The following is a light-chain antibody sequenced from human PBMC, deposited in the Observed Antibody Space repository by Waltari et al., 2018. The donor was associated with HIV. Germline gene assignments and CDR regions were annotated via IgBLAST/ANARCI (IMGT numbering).Light chain of an antibody. J-gene: IGKJ3*01. CDR3: QQSYYSPT. CDR1: QNVKNY. V-gene: IGKV1-39*01. CDR2: TAT. Sequence: DIQMTQSPSSLSASIGDRVDITCRASQNVKNYLNWYQQKPGQAPKILIYTATALHIRVPSRFSGSGSGTEFTLTISNLQPEDFALYFCQQSYYSPTFGPGTTVDFK.